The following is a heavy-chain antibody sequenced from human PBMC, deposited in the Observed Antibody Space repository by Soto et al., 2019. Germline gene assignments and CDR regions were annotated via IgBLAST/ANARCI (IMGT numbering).Heavy chain of an antibody. V-gene: IGHV3-15*01. D-gene: IGHD3-10*01. J-gene: IGHJ4*02. CDR1: GFAFSPAW. CDR3: VIDDAARGFGELDY. CDR2: IKSKTSGETG. Sequence: EVQVVESGGGLVKPGGSLRLSCAASGFAFSPAWMTWVRQAPGKGLEWVALIKSKTSGETGAYAAPVKGRFTISSDDSENTVCLQMDSLKTEDTAVYYCVIDDAARGFGELDYWGRGTLVTVSS.